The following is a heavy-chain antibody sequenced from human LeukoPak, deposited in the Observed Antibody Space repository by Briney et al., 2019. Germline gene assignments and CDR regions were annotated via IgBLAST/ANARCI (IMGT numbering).Heavy chain of an antibody. CDR3: ASSVYYGSGSLDY. V-gene: IGHV3-74*01. D-gene: IGHD3-10*01. J-gene: IGHJ4*02. Sequence: GGSLRLSCAASGFTFSSYWMHWVRQAPGKGLVWVSRINSDGSSTSYADSVKGRCTISRDNAKNTLYLQMNSLRAEDTAVYYCASSVYYGSGSLDYWGQGTLVTVSS. CDR1: GFTFSSYW. CDR2: INSDGSST.